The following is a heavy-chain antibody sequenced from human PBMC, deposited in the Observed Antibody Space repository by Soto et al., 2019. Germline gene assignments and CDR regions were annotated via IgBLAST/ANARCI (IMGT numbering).Heavy chain of an antibody. CDR3: ARGERNDFWSGYYSYYYYGMDV. V-gene: IGHV3-23*01. J-gene: IGHJ6*02. CDR2: ISGSGGST. Sequence: EVQLLESGGGLVQPGGSLRLSCAASGFTFSSYAMSWVRQAPGKGLEWVSAISGSGGSTYYADSVKGRFTISRDNSKNSLYLQMNSLRAEDTAVYYCARGERNDFWSGYYSYYYYGMDVWGQGTTVTVSS. D-gene: IGHD3-3*01. CDR1: GFTFSSYA.